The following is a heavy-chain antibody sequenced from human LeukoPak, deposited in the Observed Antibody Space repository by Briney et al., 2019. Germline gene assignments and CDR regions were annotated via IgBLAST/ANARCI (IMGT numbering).Heavy chain of an antibody. J-gene: IGHJ4*02. CDR2: TYYRSKWYT. CDR3: ARDGGGGDDLFDY. V-gene: IGHV6-1*01. D-gene: IGHD5-12*01. CDR1: GGSVSSNSAA. Sequence: SQTLSLTCDISGGSVSSNSAAWNWIRQSPSRGLEWLGRTYYRSKWYTHYAFSLKSRISINPDTSKNQFSLQLNSVTPEDTAVYYCARDGGGGDDLFDYWGQGTLVTVSS.